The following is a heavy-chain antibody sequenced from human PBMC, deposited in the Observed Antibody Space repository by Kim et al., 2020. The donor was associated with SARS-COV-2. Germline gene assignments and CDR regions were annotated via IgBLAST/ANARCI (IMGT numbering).Heavy chain of an antibody. D-gene: IGHD2-2*01. Sequence: GNTGYAQKFQGRVTMTRNTSISTAYMELSSLRSEDTAVYYCARGVDWFDPWGQGTLVTVSS. V-gene: IGHV1-8*01. CDR3: ARGVDWFDP. CDR2: GNT. J-gene: IGHJ5*02.